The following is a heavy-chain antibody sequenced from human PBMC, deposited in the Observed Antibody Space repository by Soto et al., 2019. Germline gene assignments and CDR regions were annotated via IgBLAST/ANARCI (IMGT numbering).Heavy chain of an antibody. D-gene: IGHD3-3*01. J-gene: IGHJ4*02. CDR2: ISSSGSTI. CDR1: GFTFSSYE. V-gene: IGHV3-48*03. CDR3: ASSSVFGVVWGGSLDY. Sequence: PGGSLRLSCAASGFTFSSYEMNWVRQAPGKGLEWVSYISSSGSTIYYADSVKGRFTISRDNAKNSLYLQMNSLRAEDTAVYYCASSSVFGVVWGGSLDYWGQGTLVTVSS.